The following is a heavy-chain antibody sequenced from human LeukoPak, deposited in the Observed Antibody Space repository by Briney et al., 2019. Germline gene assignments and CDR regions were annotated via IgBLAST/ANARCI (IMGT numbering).Heavy chain of an antibody. J-gene: IGHJ4*02. D-gene: IGHD5-24*01. V-gene: IGHV3-30*18. CDR2: ISSDGSNE. CDR3: AKDDAWLQYGN. Sequence: PGGSLRLSCAVSGFTFSTYGMDWVRQAPGKGLEWVAVISSDGSNEYYADSVKGRFTISRDNSKNTLYLQMNSLRTEDTALYYCAKDDAWLQYGNWGRGTLVTVSS. CDR1: GFTFSTYG.